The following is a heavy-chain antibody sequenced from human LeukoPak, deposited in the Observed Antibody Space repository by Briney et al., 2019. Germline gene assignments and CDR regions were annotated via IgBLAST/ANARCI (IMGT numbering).Heavy chain of an antibody. CDR2: ISYDGSNK. CDR3: ARQSYDILTGCPSPFDY. D-gene: IGHD3-9*01. CDR1: GFTFSSYA. Sequence: GGSLRLSCAASGFTFSSYAMHWVRQAPGKGLEWVAVISYDGSNKYYADSVKGRFTISRDNSKNTLYLQMNSLRAEDTAVYYCARQSYDILTGCPSPFDYWGQGTLVTVSS. J-gene: IGHJ4*02. V-gene: IGHV3-30-3*01.